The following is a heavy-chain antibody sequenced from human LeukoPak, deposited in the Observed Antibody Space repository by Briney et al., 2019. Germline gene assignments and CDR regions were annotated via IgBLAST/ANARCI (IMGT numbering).Heavy chain of an antibody. V-gene: IGHV3-23*01. J-gene: IGHJ4*02. D-gene: IGHD2-15*01. Sequence: GGSLRLSCAASGLTFSSYAMGWVRQAPGEGLGWVLAISGSGCSTYYDDLGKGRFTISRDNSKNTLYLQINSLRAQDTAVYYCAKMLEDIVVVVAADFDYWGQGTLVSVSS. CDR2: ISGSGCST. CDR3: AKMLEDIVVVVAADFDY. CDR1: GLTFSSYA.